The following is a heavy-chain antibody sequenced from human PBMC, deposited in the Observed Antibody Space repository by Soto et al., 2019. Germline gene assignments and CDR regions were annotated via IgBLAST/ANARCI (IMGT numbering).Heavy chain of an antibody. Sequence: ASVKVSCKASGYTFINFGINWVRQAPGQGLKWMGWITPYNGNANYPQKHQDRLTITTDTSTNTAYLELRSLRSDDTAVYFCARARMFSGAHHDYWGQGTRVTVSS. J-gene: IGHJ4*02. CDR2: ITPYNGNA. CDR3: ARARMFSGAHHDY. CDR1: GYTFINFG. D-gene: IGHD1-26*01. V-gene: IGHV1-18*04.